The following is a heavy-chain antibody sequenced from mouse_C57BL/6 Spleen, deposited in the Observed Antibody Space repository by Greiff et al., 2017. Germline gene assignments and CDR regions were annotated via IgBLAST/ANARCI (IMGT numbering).Heavy chain of an antibody. J-gene: IGHJ3*01. V-gene: IGHV1-61*01. CDR3: AREYYYGSTGWFAY. CDR2: IYPSDNET. CDR1: GYTFTSYW. D-gene: IGHD1-1*01. Sequence: VQLQQPGAELVRPGSSVKLSCKASGYTFTSYWMDWVKQRPGQGLEWIGNIYPSDNETHYNQKFKDKATLTVDKSSSTAYMQLSSLTSEDSAVYYCAREYYYGSTGWFAYWGQGTLVTVSA.